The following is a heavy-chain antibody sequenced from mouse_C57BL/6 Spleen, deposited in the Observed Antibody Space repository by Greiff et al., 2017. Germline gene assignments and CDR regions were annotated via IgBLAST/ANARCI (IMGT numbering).Heavy chain of an antibody. D-gene: IGHD1-1*01. Sequence: EVNVVESEGGLVQPGRSMKLSCTASGFTFSDYYMAWVRQVPEKGLEWVANINYDGSSTYYLDSLKSRFIISRDNAKNILYLQMSSLKSEDTATYYCARRSSHWYFDVWGTGTTVTVSS. V-gene: IGHV5-16*02. CDR1: GFTFSDYY. CDR2: INYDGSST. J-gene: IGHJ1*03. CDR3: ARRSSHWYFDV.